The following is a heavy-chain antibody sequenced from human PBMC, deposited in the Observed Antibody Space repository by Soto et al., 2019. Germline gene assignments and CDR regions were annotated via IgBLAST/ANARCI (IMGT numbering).Heavy chain of an antibody. Sequence: QVQLQESGPGLVKPSETLSLTCTVSGGSVSSGSYYWSWIRQPPGKGLEWIGYIYYSGSTNYNPSLKSRVTISVDTSKNQFSLKLSAVTAADTAVYYCARVGYYDSSGYNDYWGQGTLVTVSS. CDR2: IYYSGST. J-gene: IGHJ4*02. CDR1: GGSVSSGSYY. V-gene: IGHV4-61*01. D-gene: IGHD3-22*01. CDR3: ARVGYYDSSGYNDY.